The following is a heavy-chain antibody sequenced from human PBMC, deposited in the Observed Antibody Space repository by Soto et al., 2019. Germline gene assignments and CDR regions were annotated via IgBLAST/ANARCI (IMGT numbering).Heavy chain of an antibody. CDR2: INPSGGRT. CDR3: ARGGLWLISGIDY. D-gene: IGHD3-10*01. V-gene: IGHV1-46*03. CDR1: GYTFINYY. Sequence: GASVKVSCKASGYTFINYYVHWVRQAPGRGLEWMGLINPSGGRTSYAQKFQGRVTVTRDTSTSTVHMELSSLRSEDTAVYYCARGGLWLISGIDYWGPGTLVTVSS. J-gene: IGHJ4*02.